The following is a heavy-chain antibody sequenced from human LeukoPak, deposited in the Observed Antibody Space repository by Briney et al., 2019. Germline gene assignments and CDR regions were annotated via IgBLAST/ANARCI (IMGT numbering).Heavy chain of an antibody. D-gene: IGHD4-17*01. CDR3: ARLPTVTFFDY. CDR1: GGSISSSSYY. CDR2: IYTSGNT. V-gene: IGHV4-61*09. Sequence: SETLSLTCTVSGGSISSSSYYWSWIRQPAGKGLEWIGHIYTSGNTNYDPSLKSRLTISVDTSKNQFSLKLSSVTAADTAVYYCARLPTVTFFDYWGQGTLVTVSS. J-gene: IGHJ4*02.